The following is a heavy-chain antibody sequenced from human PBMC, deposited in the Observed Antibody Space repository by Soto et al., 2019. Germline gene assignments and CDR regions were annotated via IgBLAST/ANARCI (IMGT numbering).Heavy chain of an antibody. J-gene: IGHJ5*02. CDR2: ISAYSGNT. V-gene: IGHV1-18*01. D-gene: IGHD3-3*01. Sequence: ASVKVSCKASGYTFTSYGISWVRQAPGQGLEWMGWISAYSGNTNYAQKLQGRVTMTTDTSTSTAYMELRSLRSDDTAVYYCVRDYNEASRGTIFGVVIIEDWFDPWGQGTLVTVS. CDR3: VRDYNEASRGTIFGVVIIEDWFDP. CDR1: GYTFTSYG.